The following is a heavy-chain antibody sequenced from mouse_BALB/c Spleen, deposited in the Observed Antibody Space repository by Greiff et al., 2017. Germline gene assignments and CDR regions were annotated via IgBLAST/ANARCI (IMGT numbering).Heavy chain of an antibody. J-gene: IGHJ1*01. V-gene: IGHV2-4-1*01. D-gene: IGHD1-1*01. CDR3: ARSSYYYGSSYNWYFDV. CDR2: IWIGGST. Sequence: QVQLKESGPGLVQPSQSLSITCTVSGFSLTSYGVHWVRQAPGKGLEWLGVIWIGGSTDYNAAFISRLSISKDNSKSQVFFKMKSLQADDTAIYYCARSSYYYGSSYNWYFDVWGAGTTVTVSS. CDR1: GFSLTSYG.